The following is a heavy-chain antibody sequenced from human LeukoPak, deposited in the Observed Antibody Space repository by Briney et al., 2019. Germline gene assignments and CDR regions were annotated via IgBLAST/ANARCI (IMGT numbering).Heavy chain of an antibody. D-gene: IGHD2-15*01. Sequence: GGSLRLSCAASGFTFSSYAMSWVRQAPGKGLEWVSATSGSGGSTYYADSVKGRFTISRDNSKSTLYLQMSSLRAEDTAVYYCAGYSSGGSCYSDCGQRTPLTASS. J-gene: IGHJ4*02. CDR3: AGYSSGGSCYSD. CDR2: TSGSGGST. CDR1: GFTFSSYA. V-gene: IGHV3-23*01.